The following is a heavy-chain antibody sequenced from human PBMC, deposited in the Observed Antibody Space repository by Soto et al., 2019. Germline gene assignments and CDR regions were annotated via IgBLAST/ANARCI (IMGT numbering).Heavy chain of an antibody. CDR1: GFTFTNVY. V-gene: IGHV3-15*01. Sequence: QVVESGGGLVKPWGYLRLSCAASGFTFTNVYMSWVRQAPGKGLAWVGRRTGRQHGGTTDCTAPMKGRFSIPGDDSKNTLYLQMNSMETEDTAVYYCDASLTSGGFDSWGQGTMVTVSS. CDR2: RTGRQHGGTT. J-gene: IGHJ3*02. CDR3: DASLTSGGFDS. D-gene: IGHD3-16*01.